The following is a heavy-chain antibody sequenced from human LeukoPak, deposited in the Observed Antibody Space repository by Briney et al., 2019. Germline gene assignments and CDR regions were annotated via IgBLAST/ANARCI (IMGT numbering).Heavy chain of an antibody. V-gene: IGHV1-2*02. Sequence: ASVKVSCKASGYIFTDYYMHWVRQAPGQGLEWMGWINPNSGGTNYTQKFQDRVTMTRDTSISTAYMELSSLRSDDTAVYYCASYYLDFWGQGTLVTVSS. CDR2: INPNSGGT. CDR3: ASYYLDF. CDR1: GYIFTDYY. J-gene: IGHJ4*02.